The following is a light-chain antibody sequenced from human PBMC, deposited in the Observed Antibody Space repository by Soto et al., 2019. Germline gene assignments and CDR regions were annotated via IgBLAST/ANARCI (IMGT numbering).Light chain of an antibody. J-gene: IGLJ2*01. CDR1: SGHSTYA. Sequence: QPVLTQSPSASASLGASVKLTGTLSSGHSTYAIAWHQQQPEKGPRYLMKLNSDGRHSKGDGIPDRFSGTSSGAERYLTISSLQSEDEADYYSQTWGTGGDVVFGGGTKLTVL. CDR3: QTWGTGGDVV. CDR2: LNSDGRH. V-gene: IGLV4-69*01.